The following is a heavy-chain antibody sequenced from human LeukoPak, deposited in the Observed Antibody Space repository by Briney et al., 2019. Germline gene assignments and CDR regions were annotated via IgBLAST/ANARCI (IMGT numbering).Heavy chain of an antibody. CDR1: GFTFSSYA. V-gene: IGHV3-30-3*01. J-gene: IGHJ4*02. D-gene: IGHD2-15*01. Sequence: GGSLRLSCAASGFTFSSYAMHWVRQAPGKGLEWVAVISYDGSNKYYADSVKGRFTISRDNSKNTLYLQMNSLRAEDTAVYYCASLLVVAATQPFDYWGQGTLVTVSS. CDR2: ISYDGSNK. CDR3: ASLLVVAATQPFDY.